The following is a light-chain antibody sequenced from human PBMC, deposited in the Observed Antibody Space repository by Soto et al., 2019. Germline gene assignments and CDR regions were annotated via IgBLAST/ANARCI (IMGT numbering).Light chain of an antibody. CDR3: QQANDWPPT. Sequence: EILMTQSPATLSVSPGERVTLSCRASQSVSSYLAWYQQKPGQPPRLLIYGASTRATGIPARFSGSGSGTEFTLTIGSLQSEDFAVYYCQQANDWPPTFGQGTRV. V-gene: IGKV3-15*01. CDR2: GAS. CDR1: QSVSSY. J-gene: IGKJ1*01.